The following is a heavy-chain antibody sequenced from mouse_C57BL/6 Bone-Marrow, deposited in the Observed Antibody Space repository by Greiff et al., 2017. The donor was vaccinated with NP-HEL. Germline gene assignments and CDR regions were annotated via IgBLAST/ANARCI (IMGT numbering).Heavy chain of an antibody. D-gene: IGHD2-2*01. CDR2: INPSNGGT. Sequence: QVQLQQPGTELVKPGASVKLSCKASGYTFTSYWMHWVKQRPGQGLEWIGNINPSNGGTNYNEKFKSKATLTVDKSSSTAYMQLSSLTSEDSAVYYCAREGIWLRRRGLYAMDYWSQGTSVTVSS. CDR1: GYTFTSYW. CDR3: AREGIWLRRRGLYAMDY. J-gene: IGHJ4*01. V-gene: IGHV1-53*01.